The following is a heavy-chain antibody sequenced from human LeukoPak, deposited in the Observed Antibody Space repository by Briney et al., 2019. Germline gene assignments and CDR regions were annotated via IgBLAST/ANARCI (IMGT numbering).Heavy chain of an antibody. V-gene: IGHV3-23*01. CDR2: ISGSGGDT. D-gene: IGHD5-12*01. Sequence: PGGSLRLSCAASGFTFSSYAMSWVRQAPGKGLEWVSVISGSGGDTDYADSVKGRSTISRDNSKNTLYLQMYSLRAEDTAIYYCAKSRVGYDYWGQGTLVTVSS. CDR3: AKSRVGYDY. CDR1: GFTFSSYA. J-gene: IGHJ4*02.